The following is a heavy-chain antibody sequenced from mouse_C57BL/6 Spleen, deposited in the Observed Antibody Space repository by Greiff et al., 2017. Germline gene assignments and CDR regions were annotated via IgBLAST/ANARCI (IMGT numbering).Heavy chain of an antibody. J-gene: IGHJ2*01. D-gene: IGHD2-4*01. Sequence: EVQLQQSGPELVKPGASVKISCKASGYSFTGYYMNWVKQSPEKSLEWIGEINPSTGGTTYNQKFKAKATLTVDKSSSTAYMQLKSLTSEDSAVYYCARRDYDYDYFDYWGQGTTLTVSS. CDR1: GYSFTGYY. CDR2: INPSTGGT. CDR3: ARRDYDYDYFDY. V-gene: IGHV1-42*01.